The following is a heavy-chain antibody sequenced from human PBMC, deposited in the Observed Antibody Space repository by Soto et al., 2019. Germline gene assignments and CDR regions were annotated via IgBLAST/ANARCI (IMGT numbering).Heavy chain of an antibody. CDR1: GFSISSGYY. V-gene: IGHV4-38-2*01. CDR3: ARRPYGTDWTWYFDQ. CDR2: IYHSGST. Sequence: LSLTCDVSGFSISSGYYWGWIRQPPGKGLEWIGSIYHSGSTYYNPSLKGRVTISVDTSKNQFSLKLSSVTAADTAVYYCARRPYGTDWTWYFDQWGQGTLVTVSS. D-gene: IGHD3-9*01. J-gene: IGHJ4*02.